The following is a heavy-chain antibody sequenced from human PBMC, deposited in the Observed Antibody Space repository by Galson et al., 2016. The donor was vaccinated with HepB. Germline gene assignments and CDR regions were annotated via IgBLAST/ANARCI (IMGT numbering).Heavy chain of an antibody. J-gene: IGHJ4*02. CDR3: AVGNDPLDY. CDR2: INGDGSST. V-gene: IGHV3-74*01. Sequence: SLRLSCAASGFTFSSYWMHWVRQAPGKGLVWVSRINGDGSSTTYADSVKGRFTISRDNAKNTLYLQMNSLRAGDTAVHYCAVGNDPLDYWGQGTLVTVSS. CDR1: GFTFSSYW. D-gene: IGHD1-1*01.